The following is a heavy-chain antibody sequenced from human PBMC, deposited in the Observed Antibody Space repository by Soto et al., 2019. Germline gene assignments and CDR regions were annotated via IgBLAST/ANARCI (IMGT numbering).Heavy chain of an antibody. CDR3: ARRYGGNFDY. CDR2: IYYSGST. Sequence: SETLSLTCTVSGGSISSYYWSWIRQPPGKGLEWIGYIYYSGSTNYNPSLKSRVTISVDTSKNQFSLKASSVTAADTAVYYCARRYGGNFDYWGQGTLVTVSS. J-gene: IGHJ4*02. D-gene: IGHD1-26*01. V-gene: IGHV4-59*01. CDR1: GGSISSYY.